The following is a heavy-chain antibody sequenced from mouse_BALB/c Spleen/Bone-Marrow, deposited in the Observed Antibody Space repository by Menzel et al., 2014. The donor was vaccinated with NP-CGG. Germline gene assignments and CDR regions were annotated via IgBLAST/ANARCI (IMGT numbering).Heavy chain of an antibody. CDR3: ARVFTTATWGFAY. CDR2: IWAGGST. Sequence: VKLMESGPGLVAPSQRLSIPCTVSGFSLTSYGVHWVRQSPGKGLEWLGAIWAGGSTNYNSALMSRLSITKDNSKNQVFLEMDSLQTDDTAMYYCARVFTTATWGFAYWGQGTLVTVSA. V-gene: IGHV2-9*02. CDR1: GFSLTSYG. D-gene: IGHD1-2*01. J-gene: IGHJ3*01.